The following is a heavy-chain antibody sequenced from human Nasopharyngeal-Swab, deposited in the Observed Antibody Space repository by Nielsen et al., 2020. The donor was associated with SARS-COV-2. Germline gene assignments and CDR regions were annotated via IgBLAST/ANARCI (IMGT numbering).Heavy chain of an antibody. CDR3: ARGDYDFWSGYSGPYYYYYMDV. J-gene: IGHJ6*03. Sequence: SETLSLTCTVSGGSISSYYWSWIRQPPGKGLEWIGYTYYSGSTNYNPSLKSRVTISVDTSKNQFSLKLSSVTAADTAVYYCARGDYDFWSGYSGPYYYYYMDVWGKGTTVTVSS. D-gene: IGHD3-3*01. CDR1: GGSISSYY. V-gene: IGHV4-59*01. CDR2: TYYSGST.